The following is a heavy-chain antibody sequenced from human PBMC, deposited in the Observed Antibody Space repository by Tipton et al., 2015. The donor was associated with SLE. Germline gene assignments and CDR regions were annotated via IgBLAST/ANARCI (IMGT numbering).Heavy chain of an antibody. Sequence: VQLVQSGGVVVQPGGSLRLSCAASGFTFDDYAMHWVRQAPGKGLEWVSGVSWNSGNIGYGDSVEGRFTISRDNAKNSLYLQMNSLRAEDTALYYCARAVRNHDAFDLWGQGTMVIVSS. CDR1: GFTFDDYA. V-gene: IGHV3-9*01. D-gene: IGHD3-10*01. J-gene: IGHJ3*01. CDR2: VSWNSGNI. CDR3: ARAVRNHDAFDL.